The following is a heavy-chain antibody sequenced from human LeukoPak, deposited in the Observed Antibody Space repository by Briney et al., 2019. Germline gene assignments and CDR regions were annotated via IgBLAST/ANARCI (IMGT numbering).Heavy chain of an antibody. CDR1: GYKFNIYW. V-gene: IGHV5-51*01. CDR2: IYPDDSDT. Sequence: GESLKISCKASGYKFNIYWIAWVRQMPGKGLKWMGIIYPDDSDTRYSPSFQGQVTISVDKSINTAYLQWNSLEASDNAMYYCARHLGLSSGWYDAWGQGTLVTVSS. CDR3: ARHLGLSSGWYDA. J-gene: IGHJ5*02. D-gene: IGHD6-19*01.